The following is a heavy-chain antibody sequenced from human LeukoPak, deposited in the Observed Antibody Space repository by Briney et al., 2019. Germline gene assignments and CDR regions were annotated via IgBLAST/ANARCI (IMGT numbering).Heavy chain of an antibody. J-gene: IGHJ5*02. CDR1: GGSIGTYS. Sequence: SETLSLTCTVSGGSIGTYSWNWIRQPPGKGLEWIGYIYYSGTTNYNPSLKSRVTISVDRSKNQFSLKLSSVTAADTAVYYCARDNYLSWFDPWGQGTLVTVSS. V-gene: IGHV4-59*12. D-gene: IGHD5-24*01. CDR2: IYYSGTT. CDR3: ARDNYLSWFDP.